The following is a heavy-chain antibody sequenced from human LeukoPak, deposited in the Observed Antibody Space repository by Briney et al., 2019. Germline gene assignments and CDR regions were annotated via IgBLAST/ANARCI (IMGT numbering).Heavy chain of an antibody. Sequence: SETLSPTCTVSGGSISSYYWSWIRQPPGKGLEWIGYIYYSGSTNYNPSLKSRVTISVDTSKNQFSLKLSSVTAADTAVYYCARGEVWGSYRFDYWGQGTLVTVSS. CDR1: GGSISSYY. D-gene: IGHD3-16*02. V-gene: IGHV4-59*01. J-gene: IGHJ4*02. CDR3: ARGEVWGSYRFDY. CDR2: IYYSGST.